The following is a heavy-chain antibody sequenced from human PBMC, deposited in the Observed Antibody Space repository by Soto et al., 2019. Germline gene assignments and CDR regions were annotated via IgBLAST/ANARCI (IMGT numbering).Heavy chain of an antibody. CDR2: IYPGDSDT. J-gene: IGHJ6*02. Sequence: GESLKISCKGSGYTFTDYWIGWVRQLPGKGLEWMGIIYPGDSDTRYSPSFQGHVTITVDKSISTAYLQWNNLKAPDTAMYYCARPISNFPYYYHAMDVWGPGTTVTVSS. V-gene: IGHV5-51*01. CDR1: GYTFTDYW. D-gene: IGHD4-4*01. CDR3: ARPISNFPYYYHAMDV.